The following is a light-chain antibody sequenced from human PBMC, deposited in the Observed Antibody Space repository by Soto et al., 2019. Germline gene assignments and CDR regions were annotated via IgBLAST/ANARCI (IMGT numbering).Light chain of an antibody. V-gene: IGLV2-14*01. J-gene: IGLJ1*01. CDR1: SSNVGGYDY. Sequence: QSALTQPASVSGSPGQSITISCTGTSSNVGGYDYVSWYQQHPGTAPRLIIFEVTNRPSGVSNRFSGSLTISGLQAEDEADYYCTSYTSSSTQVFXTGTKVTVL. CDR2: EVT. CDR3: TSYTSSSTQV.